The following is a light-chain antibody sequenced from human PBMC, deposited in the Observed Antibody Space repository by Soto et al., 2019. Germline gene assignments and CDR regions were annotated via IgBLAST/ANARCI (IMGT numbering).Light chain of an antibody. Sequence: QSVLTQPPSASGTPGQRVTISCSVSSANIGSNTVNWYQQLPGTAPKLLIYSNNQRPSGVPVRFSGSKSGTSASLAISGLQSEDEDDYYCAAWDDSLNGPVFGGGTKLTVL. V-gene: IGLV1-44*01. CDR1: SANIGSNT. CDR3: AAWDDSLNGPV. J-gene: IGLJ3*02. CDR2: SNN.